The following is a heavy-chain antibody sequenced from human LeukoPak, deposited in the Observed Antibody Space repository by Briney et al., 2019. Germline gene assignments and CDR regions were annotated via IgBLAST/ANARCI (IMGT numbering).Heavy chain of an antibody. CDR2: ISAYNGNT. CDR1: GGTFSSYA. J-gene: IGHJ6*02. Sequence: ASVKVSCKASGGTFSSYAISWVRQAPGQGLEWMGWISAYNGNTNYAQKLQGRVTMTTDTSTSTAYMELRSLRSDDTAVYYCARDGGYDSLTGYFAYYGMDVWGQGTTVTVSS. V-gene: IGHV1-18*01. CDR3: ARDGGYDSLTGYFAYYGMDV. D-gene: IGHD3-9*01.